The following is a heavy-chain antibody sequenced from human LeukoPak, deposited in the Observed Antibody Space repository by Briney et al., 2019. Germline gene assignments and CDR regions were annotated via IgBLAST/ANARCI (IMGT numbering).Heavy chain of an antibody. CDR3: ARSRGPGSHWFDP. Sequence: GGSLRLSCAASGFTFSDYYMSWIRQAPGKGLEWVSYISSSGSTIYYADSVKGRFTISRDNAKNSLYLQMNSLRAEDTAIYFCARSRGPGSHWFDPWGQGTLVTVSS. CDR1: GFTFSDYY. CDR2: ISSSGSTI. V-gene: IGHV3-11*01. D-gene: IGHD3-10*01. J-gene: IGHJ5*02.